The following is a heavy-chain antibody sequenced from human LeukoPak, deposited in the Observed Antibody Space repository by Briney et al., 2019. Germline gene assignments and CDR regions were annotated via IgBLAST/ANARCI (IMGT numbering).Heavy chain of an antibody. CDR3: ARAGSNWNYVY. J-gene: IGHJ4*02. D-gene: IGHD1-7*01. CDR2: IKQDESEK. Sequence: GGSLRLSCAASGFIFSDFYMSWVRQTPGKGLEWVANIKQDESEKYYADAVKGRFTISRDNTKNSLSLQMNSLTAEDTAVYYCARAGSNWNYVYWGQGTLVTVSS. CDR1: GFIFSDFY. V-gene: IGHV3-7*01.